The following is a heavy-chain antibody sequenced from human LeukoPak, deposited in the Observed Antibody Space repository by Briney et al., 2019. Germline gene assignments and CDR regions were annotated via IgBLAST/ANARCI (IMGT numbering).Heavy chain of an antibody. J-gene: IGHJ4*02. D-gene: IGHD4-23*01. CDR1: GFTFDDYG. V-gene: IGHV3-43D*03. Sequence: GGSLRLSCAASGFTFDDYGMHWVRHAPEKGLEWVSLISWDGGRIYYADSVRGRFTISRDNSKNTLYLQMNSLRAEDTAVYYCAKDYSPPYGGNSHYFDYWGQGTLVTVSS. CDR2: ISWDGGRI. CDR3: AKDYSPPYGGNSHYFDY.